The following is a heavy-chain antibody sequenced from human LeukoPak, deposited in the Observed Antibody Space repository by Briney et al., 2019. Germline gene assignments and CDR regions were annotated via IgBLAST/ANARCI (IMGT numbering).Heavy chain of an antibody. V-gene: IGHV3-23*01. CDR3: ARDGRRATTAMVTGAFDY. CDR2: ISGSGGST. D-gene: IGHD5-18*01. CDR1: GFTFSSYA. J-gene: IGHJ4*02. Sequence: GGSLRLSCAASGFTFSSYAMSWVRQAPGKGLEWVSAISGSGGSTYYADSVKGRFTISRDNSKNTLYLQMNSLRAEDTALYHCARDGRRATTAMVTGAFDYWGQGTLVTVSS.